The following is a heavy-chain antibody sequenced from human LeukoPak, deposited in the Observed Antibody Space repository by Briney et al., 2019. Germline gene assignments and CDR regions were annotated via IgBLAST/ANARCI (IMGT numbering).Heavy chain of an antibody. CDR2: IYYSGST. Sequence: PSETLSLTCTVSGYSINSGHYWGWIRQPPGKGLEWIGSIYYSGSTYYNPSLKSRVTISVDTSKNQFSLKLSSVTAADTAVYYCARGAITMIEVVMDWFDPWGQGTLVTVSS. J-gene: IGHJ5*02. V-gene: IGHV4-38-2*02. D-gene: IGHD3-22*01. CDR3: ARGAITMIEVVMDWFDP. CDR1: GYSINSGHY.